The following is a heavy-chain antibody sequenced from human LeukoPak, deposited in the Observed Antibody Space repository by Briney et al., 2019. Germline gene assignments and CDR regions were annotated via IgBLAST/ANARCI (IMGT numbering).Heavy chain of an antibody. CDR1: GFTFSNAW. D-gene: IGHD6-13*01. CDR2: IKSKTDGGTT. CDR3: TTPSSSWYPYYFDY. Sequence: PGGSLRLSCAASGFTFSNAWMSWVRQAPGKGLEWVGRIKSKTDGGTTDYAAPVKGRFTISRDDSKNTLYLQMNSLKTEDTAVYYCTTPSSSWYPYYFDYWGQGTLVTVSS. V-gene: IGHV3-15*01. J-gene: IGHJ4*02.